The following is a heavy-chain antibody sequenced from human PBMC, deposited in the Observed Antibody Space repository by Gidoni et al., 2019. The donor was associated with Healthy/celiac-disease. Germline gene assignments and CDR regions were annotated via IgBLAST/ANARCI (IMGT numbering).Heavy chain of an antibody. J-gene: IGHJ6*02. Sequence: EVQLVESGGGLVQPGGSLRLSCAASGFTFSRYWMSWVRQAPGKGLEWVANIKQDGSEKYYVDSVKGRFTISRDNAKNSLYLQMNSLRAEDTAVYYCARARKGGYRYCSSTICYANYGMDVWGQGTTVTVSS. CDR1: GFTFSRYW. V-gene: IGHV3-7*04. CDR2: IKQDGSEK. CDR3: ARARKGGYRYCSSTICYANYGMDV. D-gene: IGHD2-2*01.